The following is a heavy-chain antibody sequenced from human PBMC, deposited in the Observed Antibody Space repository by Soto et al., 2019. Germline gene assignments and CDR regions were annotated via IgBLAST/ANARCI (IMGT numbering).Heavy chain of an antibody. CDR2: INPRTGST. CDR1: GYSFTNYC. D-gene: IGHD2-15*01. V-gene: IGHV1-46*01. CDR3: ARDGGLLTASWHYDL. Sequence: QVQLVQSGADVKKPGTSVKVSCKAAGYSFTNYCMYWVRQAPGQGLEWMGMINPRTGSTRYAQKFHDRVTLTRDTSTTTVYMELSTLISDDTAVYYCARDGGLLTASWHYDLWGPGTLFTVS. J-gene: IGHJ2*01.